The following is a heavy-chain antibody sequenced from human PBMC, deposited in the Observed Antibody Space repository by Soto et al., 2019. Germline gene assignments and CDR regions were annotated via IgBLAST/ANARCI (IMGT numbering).Heavy chain of an antibody. D-gene: IGHD4-17*01. J-gene: IGHJ4*02. CDR1: GFSFTTYW. CDR2: IYPGDSDT. CDR3: ARAYTYGHYIGYY. Sequence: GESLKISCKGSGFSFTTYWIAWVRQMPGKGLEWMGIIYPGDSDTRYSPSFQGQVTISADKSISTAYLQWSSLKASDTAMYYCARAYTYGHYIGYYWGQGTLVTASS. V-gene: IGHV5-51*01.